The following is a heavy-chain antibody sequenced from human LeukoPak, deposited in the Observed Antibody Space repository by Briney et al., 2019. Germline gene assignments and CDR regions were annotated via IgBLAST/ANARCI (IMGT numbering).Heavy chain of an antibody. J-gene: IGHJ3*02. CDR1: GGSISSSSYY. V-gene: IGHV4-39*01. D-gene: IGHD2-2*01. Sequence: PSETLSLTCTVSGGSISSSSYYWGWIRQPPGKGLEWIGSIYYSGSTYYNPSLKSRVTISVDTSKNQFSLKLSSVTAADTAVYYCARTHCSSTSCYGPDAFDIWGQGTMVTVSS. CDR2: IYYSGST. CDR3: ARTHCSSTSCYGPDAFDI.